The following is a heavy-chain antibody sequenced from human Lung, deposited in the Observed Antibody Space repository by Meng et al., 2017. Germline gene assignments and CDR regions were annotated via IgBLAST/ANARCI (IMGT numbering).Heavy chain of an antibody. CDR3: AILSHCTGGTCYPYDY. J-gene: IGHJ4*02. CDR2: ISPYNGYT. V-gene: IGHV1-18*01. D-gene: IGHD2-15*01. Sequence: QVTLRQSGAEVKKPGAAGKGACKASGYTCTTYGISWVRQAPGQGLEWMGWISPYNGYTSSIQKFQGRVTMTTDTSTSTAYMELMSLGSDDTAVYYCAILSHCTGGTCYPYDYWGQGTLVTVSS. CDR1: GYTCTTYG.